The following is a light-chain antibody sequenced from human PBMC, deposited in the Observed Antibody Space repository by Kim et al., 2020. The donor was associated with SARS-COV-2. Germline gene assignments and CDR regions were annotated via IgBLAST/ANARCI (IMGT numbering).Light chain of an antibody. J-gene: IGKJ4*01. CDR2: DAS. V-gene: IGKV3-11*01. CDR1: QSVARY. Sequence: SLAPGESATLSCRASQSVARYLAWFQQKPGQAPRLLIYDASSRATGIPARFSGSGSGTDYTLTISSLEPEDSAVYYCQQRSLGVTFGGGTKVDIK. CDR3: QQRSLGVT.